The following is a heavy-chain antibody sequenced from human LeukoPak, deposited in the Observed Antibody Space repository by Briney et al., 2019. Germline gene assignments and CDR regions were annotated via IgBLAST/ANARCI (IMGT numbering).Heavy chain of an antibody. J-gene: IGHJ4*02. CDR1: GFTFRRYG. D-gene: IGHD5-12*01. CDR3: TRDSRYSGYGTFDY. V-gene: IGHV4-34*01. Sequence: GSLRLSCAASGFTFRRYGMNWVRQPPGKGLEWIGEINHSGNTNYKPSLKSRVTISVDTSKNQLSLKLNSVTAADTAVYYCTRDSRYSGYGTFDYWGQGTLVTVSS. CDR2: INHSGNT.